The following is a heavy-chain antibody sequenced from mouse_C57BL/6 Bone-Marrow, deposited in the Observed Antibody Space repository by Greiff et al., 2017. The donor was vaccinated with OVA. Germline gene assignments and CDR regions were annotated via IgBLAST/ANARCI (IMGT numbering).Heavy chain of an antibody. CDR2: IHPNSGST. J-gene: IGHJ4*01. Sequence: QVQLQQPGAELAKPGASVKLSCKVSGYTITSDWMHWVKQRPGQGLEWIGMIHPNSGSTNYNEKYNSKTTLTVDKSSSTANMQLSSLTSEDSAVYYSASSDGSRPGAMGYWGQGTSVTVSS. V-gene: IGHV1-64*01. D-gene: IGHD1-1*01. CDR3: ASSDGSRPGAMGY. CDR1: GYTITSDW.